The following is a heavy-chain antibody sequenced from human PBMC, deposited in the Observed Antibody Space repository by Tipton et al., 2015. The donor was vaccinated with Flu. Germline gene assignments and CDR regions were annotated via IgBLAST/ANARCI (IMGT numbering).Heavy chain of an antibody. J-gene: IGHJ4*02. D-gene: IGHD5-12*01. Sequence: TLSLTCTVSGGSISSYYWSWIRQPPGKGLEWTGYIYYSGSTNYNPSLKSRVTISVDTSKNQFSLKLSSVTAADTAVYYCARGGVSNSGYRNWGQGAPVNVSS. V-gene: IGHV4-59*01. CDR3: ARGGVSNSGYRN. CDR2: IYYSGST. CDR1: GGSISSYY.